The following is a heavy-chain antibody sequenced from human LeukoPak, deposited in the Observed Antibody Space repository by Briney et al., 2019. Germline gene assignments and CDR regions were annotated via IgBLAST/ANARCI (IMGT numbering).Heavy chain of an antibody. CDR2: INKDGSNT. CDR3: ARDQSHGMDV. V-gene: IGHV3-74*01. Sequence: PGGSLRLSCAGSGFTFSTYWMHWVRQAPGKGLVWVSHINKDGSNTNYADSVKGRFTISGDNAKNTLYLQMSSLRAGDTAVYYCARDQSHGMDVWGQGTTVTVSS. J-gene: IGHJ6*02. CDR1: GFTFSTYW.